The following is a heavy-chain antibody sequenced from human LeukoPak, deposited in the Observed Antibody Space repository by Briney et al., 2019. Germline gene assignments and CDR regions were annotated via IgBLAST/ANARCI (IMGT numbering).Heavy chain of an antibody. J-gene: IGHJ4*02. CDR1: GFTFSSYG. D-gene: IGHD3-10*01. V-gene: IGHV3-30*02. CDR3: ARDPRPELLWFGEP. Sequence: GGSLRLSCAASGFTFSSYGMHWVRQAPGKGLEWVAFIRYDGSNKYYADSVKGRFTISRDNSKNSLYLQMNSLRAEDTAVYYCARDPRPELLWFGEPWGQGTLVTVSS. CDR2: IRYDGSNK.